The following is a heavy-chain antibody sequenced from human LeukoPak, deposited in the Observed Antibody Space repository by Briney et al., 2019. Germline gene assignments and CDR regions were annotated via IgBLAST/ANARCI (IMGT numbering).Heavy chain of an antibody. J-gene: IGHJ4*02. CDR2: IYYSGST. CDR1: GGSISSGDYY. V-gene: IGHV4-30-4*01. CDR3: ARGRRGYSGYEFDY. D-gene: IGHD5-12*01. Sequence: SQTLSLTCTVSGGSISSGDYYWSWIRQPPGKGLEWIGYIYYSGSTYYNPSLKSRVTISVDTSKNQFSLKLSPVTAADTAVYYCARGRRGYSGYEFDYRGQGTLVTVSS.